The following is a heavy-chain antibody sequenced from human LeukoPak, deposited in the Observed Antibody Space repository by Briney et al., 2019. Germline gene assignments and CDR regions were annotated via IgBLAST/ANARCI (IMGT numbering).Heavy chain of an antibody. D-gene: IGHD2/OR15-2a*01. J-gene: IGHJ4*02. CDR3: AKDDGNNAKLLLDY. V-gene: IGHV3-23*01. Sequence: GGSLRLACAVSGFTFSNYGMSWVRQAPGKGLEWVSVISSSGDSTYYADSVKGRFTISRDNSKNTLYLQMNGLRAEDTAIYYCAKDDGNNAKLLLDYWGQGTLVTVSS. CDR2: ISSSGDST. CDR1: GFTFSNYG.